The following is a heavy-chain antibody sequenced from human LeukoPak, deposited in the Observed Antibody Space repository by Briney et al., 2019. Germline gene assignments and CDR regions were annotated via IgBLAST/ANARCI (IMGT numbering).Heavy chain of an antibody. CDR1: GDTFSNYA. D-gene: IGHD5/OR15-5a*01. V-gene: IGHV1-69*06. CDR2: IIPLFGTT. Sequence: ASVRVSCRASGDTFSNYAINWVRQAPGQGLEWMGRIIPLFGTTNYATTFQGRVTITADTSTSTAYIDLNSLKSGDTATYYCARDGAFVYHYKSGLDLGGRGTLVTVSS. J-gene: IGHJ5*02. CDR3: ARDGAFVYHYKSGLDL.